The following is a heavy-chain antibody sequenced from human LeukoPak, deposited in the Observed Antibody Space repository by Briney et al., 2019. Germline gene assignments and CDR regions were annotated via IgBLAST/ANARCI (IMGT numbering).Heavy chain of an antibody. V-gene: IGHV3-23*01. D-gene: IGHD3-22*01. J-gene: IGHJ4*01. CDR3: AKDGFDYYDSSGYYYFDY. Sequence: GGSLRLSCAASGFTFSNYAMSWVRQAPGKGLEWVSGISTSGGGIYYAHSVKGRFTISRDNSMNTLYPQMYSLRDDDTAVYYCAKDGFDYYDSSGYYYFDYWGHGTLVTVSS. CDR2: ISTSGGGI. CDR1: GFTFSNYA.